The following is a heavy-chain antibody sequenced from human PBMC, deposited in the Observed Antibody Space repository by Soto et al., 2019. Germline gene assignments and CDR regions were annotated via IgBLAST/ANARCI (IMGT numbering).Heavy chain of an antibody. J-gene: IGHJ6*02. CDR2: ISSSGSYI. CDR3: ARYDSSGYYWPYYYYGMDL. CDR1: GFTFSTYS. V-gene: IGHV3-21*01. Sequence: EVQLVESGGGLVKTGGSLRLSCADSGFTFSTYSMNWVRQAPGKGLEWVSSISSSGSYIYYADSVKGRFTISRDNAKNSLYLQMNSLRAEDTDVYYCARYDSSGYYWPYYYYGMDLWGQGTTVTVSS. D-gene: IGHD3-22*01.